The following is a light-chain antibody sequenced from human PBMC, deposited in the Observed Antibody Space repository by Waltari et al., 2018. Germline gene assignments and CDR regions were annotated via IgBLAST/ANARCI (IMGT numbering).Light chain of an antibody. V-gene: IGLV3-25*03. CDR2: KDR. J-gene: IGLJ2*01. Sequence: SYELTQPPSVSVSPGQTARITCSGDALPKQHAYWYQQKPGQAPVLVIYKDRERPSGIPERCSGSSSGKTVTLTISGVQAEDEADYYCQSADSSGTNVVFGGGTKLTVL. CDR1: ALPKQH. CDR3: QSADSSGTNVV.